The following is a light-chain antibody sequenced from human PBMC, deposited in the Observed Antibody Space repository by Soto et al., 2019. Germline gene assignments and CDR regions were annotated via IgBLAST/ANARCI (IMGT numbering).Light chain of an antibody. CDR2: GAS. CDR1: QSVTKNN. V-gene: IGKV3-20*01. J-gene: IGKJ4*01. Sequence: EIVLTQSPGTLSVSPGERASLSCSASQSVTKNNLAWYQEKPGQAPRLLFYGASSRATGIPDRFSGSGSGTDLTLTISRLEPEDFAVYYCRQYGYSLGFAFGGGTKVDI. CDR3: RQYGYSLGFA.